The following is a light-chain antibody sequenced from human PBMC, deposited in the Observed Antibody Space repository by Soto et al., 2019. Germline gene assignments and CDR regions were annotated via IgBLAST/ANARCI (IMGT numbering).Light chain of an antibody. CDR1: QSVSSN. CDR3: QQYNNWPPGRYT. Sequence: EIVMTQSPATLSVSPGERATLSCRASQSVSSNLAWYQQKPGQAPRLLSYGASTRATGIPARFSGSGSGTEFTLTISSLQSEDFAVYYCQQYNNWPPGRYTFGQGTKLEIK. V-gene: IGKV3-15*01. CDR2: GAS. J-gene: IGKJ2*01.